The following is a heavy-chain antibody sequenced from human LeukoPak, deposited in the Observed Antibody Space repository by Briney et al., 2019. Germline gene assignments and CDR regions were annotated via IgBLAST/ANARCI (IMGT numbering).Heavy chain of an antibody. CDR3: ARSEQWLVPLDH. CDR1: GGSISSSSYY. V-gene: IGHV4-39*07. Sequence: SETLSLTCTVSGGSISSSSYYWGWIRQPPGKGLEWIGSIYYSGSTYYNPPLKSRVTISVNTSKNQFSLKLSSVTAADTAVYYCARSEQWLVPLDHWGQGTLVTVSS. CDR2: IYYSGST. J-gene: IGHJ4*02. D-gene: IGHD6-19*01.